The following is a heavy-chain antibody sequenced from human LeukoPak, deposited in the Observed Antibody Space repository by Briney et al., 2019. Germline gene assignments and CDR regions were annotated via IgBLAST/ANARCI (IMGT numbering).Heavy chain of an antibody. CDR3: ARRVVVPAAPYYFDY. V-gene: IGHV3-23*01. CDR1: GFTFSSYA. Sequence: PGGSLRLSCAASGFTFSSYAMSWVRQAPGKGLEWVSVIGGSGTSTYYAGSVKGRFTISRDNSKNTLYLQMNSLRAEDTAVYYCARRVVVPAAPYYFDYWGQGTLVTVSS. J-gene: IGHJ4*02. CDR2: IGGSGTST. D-gene: IGHD2-2*01.